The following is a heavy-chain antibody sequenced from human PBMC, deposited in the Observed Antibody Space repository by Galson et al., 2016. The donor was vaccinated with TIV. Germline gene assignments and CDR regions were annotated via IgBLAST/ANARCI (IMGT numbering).Heavy chain of an antibody. J-gene: IGHJ6*02. V-gene: IGHV3-74*01. D-gene: IGHD2-21*01. CDR3: ARNRRYCGNECYLHYYYGMDV. CDR2: INSDGSIT. Sequence: SLRLSCAASGFTFSSYWMHWVRQAPGKGLVWVSRINSDGSITTYADSLKGRFTVSRDHSKNTLYLQMNSLRIDDTAVYYCARNRRYCGNECYLHYYYGMDVWGQGTTVTVSS. CDR1: GFTFSSYW.